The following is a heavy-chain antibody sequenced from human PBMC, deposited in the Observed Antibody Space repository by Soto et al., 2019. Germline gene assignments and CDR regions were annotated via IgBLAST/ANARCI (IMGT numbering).Heavy chain of an antibody. CDR1: GYTFSDFD. D-gene: IGHD3-16*01. V-gene: IGHV1-8*01. J-gene: IGHJ6*02. CDR2: MNAKSGDT. Sequence: AASVKVSCKASGYTFSDFDINWLRQASGQGPEWMGWMNAKSGDTFFAQRFQGKFNMTWDTSLSTAYMEVDSLTSDHTAIYYCARGNPFNYAGFDVWGQGTTVTVSS. CDR3: ARGNPFNYAGFDV.